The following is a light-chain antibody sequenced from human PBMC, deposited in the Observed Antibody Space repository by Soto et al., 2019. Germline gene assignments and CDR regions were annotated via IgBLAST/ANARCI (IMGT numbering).Light chain of an antibody. CDR2: AAS. J-gene: IGKJ4*01. Sequence: IQLTQSPSSLSASVGDRVTITCRASQGLSSYLAWYQQKPGKAPKLLIYAASTLQSGVPSRFSGSESGTVFTLTISSLQPEDFATYYCQQVNNYPPTFGGGTTVEIK. CDR3: QQVNNYPPT. CDR1: QGLSSY. V-gene: IGKV1-9*01.